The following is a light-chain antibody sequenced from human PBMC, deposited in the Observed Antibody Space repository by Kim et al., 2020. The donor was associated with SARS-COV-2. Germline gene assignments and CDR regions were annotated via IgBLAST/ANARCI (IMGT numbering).Light chain of an antibody. Sequence: GQSITIPCTGTSSDVGSYNLVTRYQQHPGKAPKLMIYEGSKRPSGVSNRFSGSKSGNTASLTISGLQAEDEADYYCCSYAGSSTLVFGGGTKLTVL. J-gene: IGLJ2*01. CDR1: SSDVGSYNL. V-gene: IGLV2-23*01. CDR3: CSYAGSSTLV. CDR2: EGS.